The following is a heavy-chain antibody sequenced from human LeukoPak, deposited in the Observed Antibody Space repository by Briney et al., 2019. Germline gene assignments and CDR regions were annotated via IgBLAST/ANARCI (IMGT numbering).Heavy chain of an antibody. J-gene: IGHJ5*02. D-gene: IGHD6-13*01. V-gene: IGHV3-23*01. Sequence: GGSLRLSCAASGFTFSSYAMSWVRQAPGKGLEWVSAISGSGGSTYYADSVKGRFTISRDNSKNTPYLQMNSLRAEDTALYHCARGYSSSWDNWFDPWGQGTLVTVSS. CDR2: ISGSGGST. CDR1: GFTFSSYA. CDR3: ARGYSSSWDNWFDP.